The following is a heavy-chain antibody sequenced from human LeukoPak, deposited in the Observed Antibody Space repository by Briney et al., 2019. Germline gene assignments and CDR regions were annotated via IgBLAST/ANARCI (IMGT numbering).Heavy chain of an antibody. V-gene: IGHV3-21*01. CDR1: ALSFSDYT. CDR3: ARLYCFSSSCYAADH. CDR2: ISSDSNHI. Sequence: PGGSLRLSCAASALSFSDYTMTWVRQAPGTGLEWASSISSDSNHIFYANSVKGRFAISRDNAKNSLFLQMNSLRAEDTAMYFCARLYCFSSSCYAADHWGQGTLVTVSS. J-gene: IGHJ5*02. D-gene: IGHD2-2*01.